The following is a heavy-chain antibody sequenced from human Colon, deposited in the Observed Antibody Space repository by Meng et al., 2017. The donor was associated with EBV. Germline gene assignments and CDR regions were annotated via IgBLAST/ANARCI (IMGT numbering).Heavy chain of an antibody. J-gene: IGHJ5*02. V-gene: IGHV4-34*01. CDR2: IDHRGNT. Sequence: QLQLKQWGAGLLKPSETLSRSCAVYGGSFRDYYWTWIRHPPGKGLEWIGEIDHRGNTKYNPSLKSRVTISLDTSKKQFSLKVSSVTAADSAVYYCARRGPSGNFSPWSQGALVTVSS. D-gene: IGHD3-10*01. CDR3: ARRGPSGNFSP. CDR1: GGSFRDYY.